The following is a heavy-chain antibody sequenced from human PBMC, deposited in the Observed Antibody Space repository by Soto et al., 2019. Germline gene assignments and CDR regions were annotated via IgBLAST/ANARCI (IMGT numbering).Heavy chain of an antibody. CDR3: ATHPPYGPLDH. V-gene: IGHV4-39*01. CDR2: IYYIENT. J-gene: IGHJ4*02. D-gene: IGHD4-17*01. CDR1: GGSISSSSNH. Sequence: QLQLQESGPGLVKPSETLSLTCTVSGGSISSSSNHWGWIRQPPGKGLEWIGNIYYIENTYYNPSLKSRVTIPVDTSTNQFSPTLTSVTAADTAVYYCATHPPYGPLDHWGQGTLVTFS.